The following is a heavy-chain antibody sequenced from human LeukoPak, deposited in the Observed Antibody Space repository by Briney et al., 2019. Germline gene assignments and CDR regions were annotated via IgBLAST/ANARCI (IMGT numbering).Heavy chain of an antibody. J-gene: IGHJ6*03. Sequence: SVKVSCKASGDIFNSYSISWVRQAPGQGLAWMGGIIPMFGSANYAQTFQDRVTITTDQSTSTAYMELSSLSSEDTAVYYCARVGRSRGSLPDSYYYMDVWGTGTTVTVSS. CDR3: ARVGRSRGSLPDSYYYMDV. V-gene: IGHV1-69*05. CDR1: GDIFNSYS. D-gene: IGHD1-26*01. CDR2: IIPMFGSA.